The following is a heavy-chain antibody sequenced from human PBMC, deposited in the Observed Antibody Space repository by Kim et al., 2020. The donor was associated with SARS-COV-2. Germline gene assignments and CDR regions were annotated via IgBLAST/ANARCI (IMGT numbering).Heavy chain of an antibody. J-gene: IGHJ3*02. CDR3: ARASGSYDSSGYPMGGDAFDI. CDR2: INPSGGST. V-gene: IGHV1-46*01. Sequence: ASVKVSCKASGYTFTSYYMHWVRQAPGQGLEWMGIINPSGGSTSYAQKFQGRVTMTRDTSTSTVYMELSSLRSEDTAVYYCARASGSYDSSGYPMGGDAFDIWGQGTMVTVSS. D-gene: IGHD3-22*01. CDR1: GYTFTSYY.